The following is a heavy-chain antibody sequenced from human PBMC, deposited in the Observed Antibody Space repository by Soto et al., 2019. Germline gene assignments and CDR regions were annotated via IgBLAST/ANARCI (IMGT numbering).Heavy chain of an antibody. J-gene: IGHJ4*02. CDR1: GYLFSNYY. V-gene: IGHV1-46*04. CDR2: FNPMSGST. D-gene: IGHD6-13*01. CDR3: ARDLAAGDY. Sequence: QVQLVQSGAEVKKPGASVKISCKTSGYLFSNYYIHWMRQAPGQGLEWVALFNPMSGSTNYAQKLQATVTVTSDTSTSTVYMELSRLISEDTTIYYCARDLAAGDYWGQGTLVTFS.